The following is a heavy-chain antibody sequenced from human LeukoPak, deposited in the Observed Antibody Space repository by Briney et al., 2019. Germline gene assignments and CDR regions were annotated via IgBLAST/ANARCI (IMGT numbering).Heavy chain of an antibody. Sequence: GGSLRLSCVVSGFTFNAYGMHWVRQAPEPGLERVAFIWHDGSEKYYADPVKGRFTISRDNSKSTLYLQMNSLRTEDTAMYHCAKGRERGGLDYWGQGTLVTVSS. J-gene: IGHJ4*02. V-gene: IGHV3-30*02. D-gene: IGHD1-26*01. CDR1: GFTFNAYG. CDR3: AKGRERGGLDY. CDR2: IWHDGSEK.